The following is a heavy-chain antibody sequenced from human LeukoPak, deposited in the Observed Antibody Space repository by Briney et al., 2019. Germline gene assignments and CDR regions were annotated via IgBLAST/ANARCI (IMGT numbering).Heavy chain of an antibody. J-gene: IGHJ4*02. CDR1: GGSISSYY. Sequence: KPSETLSLTCTVSGGSISSYYWSWIRQPPGKGLEWIGYIYCSGSTNYNPSLKSRVTISVDTSKNQFSLKLSSVTAADTAVYYCAREGQNYYDSSGIFDYWGQRTLVTVSS. D-gene: IGHD3-22*01. CDR2: IYCSGST. CDR3: AREGQNYYDSSGIFDY. V-gene: IGHV4-59*01.